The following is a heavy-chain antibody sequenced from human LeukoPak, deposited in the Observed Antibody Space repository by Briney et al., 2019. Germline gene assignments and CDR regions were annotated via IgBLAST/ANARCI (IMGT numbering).Heavy chain of an antibody. CDR3: ARGTYYDSSGYDY. D-gene: IGHD3-22*01. CDR2: IWYDGSNK. Sequence: GGSLRLSCAASGFTFSSYGMHWVRQAPGKGLEWVAAIWYDGSNKYYADSVKGRFTISRDNSKNTLYLQMNSLRAEDTAVYYCARGTYYDSSGYDYWGQGTLVTVSS. V-gene: IGHV3-33*01. J-gene: IGHJ4*02. CDR1: GFTFSSYG.